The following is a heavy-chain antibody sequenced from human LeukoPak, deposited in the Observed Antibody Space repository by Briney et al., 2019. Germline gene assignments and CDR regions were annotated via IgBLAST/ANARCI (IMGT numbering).Heavy chain of an antibody. V-gene: IGHV3-20*04. CDR2: INWNGGST. Sequence: RSGGSLRLSCAASGFTFDDYGMSWVRQAPGKGLEWVSGINWNGGSTGYADSVKGRFTISRDNAKNSLYLQMNSLRAEDTALYYCARDRPVRDYYDSSGFTTNYYYYYMDVWGKGTTVTVSS. CDR1: GFTFDDYG. D-gene: IGHD3-22*01. CDR3: ARDRPVRDYYDSSGFTTNYYYYYMDV. J-gene: IGHJ6*03.